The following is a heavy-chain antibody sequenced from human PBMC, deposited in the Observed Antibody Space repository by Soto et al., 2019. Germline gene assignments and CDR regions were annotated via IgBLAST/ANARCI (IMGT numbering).Heavy chain of an antibody. CDR2: ISYDGSDK. CDR1: GFTFSSYA. V-gene: IGHV3-30-3*01. J-gene: IGHJ4*02. CDR3: ARANQYPHFDY. Sequence: GGSLRLSCAASGFTFSSYAMHWVRQAPGKGLEWVALISYDGSDKDYADSVKGRFTISRDNSKNTLYLQMNSLRAEDTAVYSCARANQYPHFDYWGQGTLVTVSS. D-gene: IGHD2-2*02.